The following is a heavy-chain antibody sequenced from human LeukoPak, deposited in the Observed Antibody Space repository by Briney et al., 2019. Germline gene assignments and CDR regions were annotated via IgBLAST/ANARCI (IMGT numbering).Heavy chain of an antibody. CDR2: IIPILGIA. V-gene: IGHV1-69*04. CDR3: ARDGQGGKTRTGRTTVTPLDY. Sequence: EASVKVSCKASGGTFSSYALSWVRQAPGQGLEWMGRIIPILGIANYAQKFQGRVTITADKSTSTAYMELSSLRSEDTAVYYCARDGQGGKTRTGRTTVTPLDYWGQGTLVTVSS. J-gene: IGHJ4*02. CDR1: GGTFSSYA. D-gene: IGHD4-17*01.